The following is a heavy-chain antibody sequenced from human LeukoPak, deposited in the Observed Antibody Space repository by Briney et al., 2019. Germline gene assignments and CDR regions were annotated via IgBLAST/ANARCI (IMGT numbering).Heavy chain of an antibody. Sequence: SETLSLTCTVSGGSISSYYWSWIRQPAGKGLEWIGRIYTSGGTNYNPSLKSRVTISVDKSKNQFSLKLSSVTAADTAVYYCASYSSSWYNWFDPWGQGTLVTVSS. CDR1: GGSISSYY. J-gene: IGHJ5*02. V-gene: IGHV4-4*07. CDR2: IYTSGGT. D-gene: IGHD6-13*01. CDR3: ASYSSSWYNWFDP.